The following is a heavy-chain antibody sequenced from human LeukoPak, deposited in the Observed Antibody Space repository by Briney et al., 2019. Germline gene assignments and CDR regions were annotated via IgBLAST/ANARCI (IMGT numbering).Heavy chain of an antibody. D-gene: IGHD2-2*01. Sequence: GGSLRLSCAASGFTFSSYWMSWVRQAPGKGLEWVANIKQDGSEKYYVDSVKGRFTISRDDSKNSLYLQMNSLKTEDTAVYYCVCVVVPTAQYYFDYWGQGTLVTVSS. J-gene: IGHJ4*02. CDR3: VCVVVPTAQYYFDY. V-gene: IGHV3-7*05. CDR1: GFTFSSYW. CDR2: IKQDGSEK.